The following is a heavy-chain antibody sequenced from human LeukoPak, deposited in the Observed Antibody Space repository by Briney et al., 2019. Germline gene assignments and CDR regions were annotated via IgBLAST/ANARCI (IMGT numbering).Heavy chain of an antibody. D-gene: IGHD6-6*01. CDR1: GFNFSSSE. J-gene: IGHJ4*02. CDR3: VRGASGSSFGY. CDR2: ISPTDSAI. Sequence: PGGSLRLSCAASGFNFSSSEMNWVRQAPGKGLEWVSYISPTDSAIYYADSVKGRFTISRDNAKNSLYLQMNSLRAEDMAVYYCVRGASGSSFGYWGQGTLVTVSS. V-gene: IGHV3-48*03.